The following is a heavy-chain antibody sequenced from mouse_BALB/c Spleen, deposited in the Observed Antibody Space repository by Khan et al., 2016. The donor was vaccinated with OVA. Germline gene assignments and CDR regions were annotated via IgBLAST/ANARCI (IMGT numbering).Heavy chain of an antibody. CDR2: IWGDGST. D-gene: IGHD1-2*01. CDR3: ARELRLGGFAY. CDR1: GFSLTGYG. J-gene: IGHJ3*01. V-gene: IGHV2-6-7*01. Sequence: QVQLKESGPGLVAPSQSLSITCTVSGFSLTGYGINWVRQPPGKGLEWLGMIWGDGSTDYNSALKSRLAISKDNSKSQVFLKMNSLQTDDTARYFCARELRLGGFAYWGQVTLVTVSA.